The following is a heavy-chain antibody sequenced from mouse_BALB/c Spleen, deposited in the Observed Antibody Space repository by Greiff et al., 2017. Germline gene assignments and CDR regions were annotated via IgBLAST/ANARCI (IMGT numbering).Heavy chain of an antibody. Sequence: VQLKESGGGLVQPGGSLKLSCAASGFTFSSYGMSWVRQTPDKRLELVATINSNGGSTYYPDSVKGRFTISRDNAKNTLYLQMSSLKSEDTAMYYCARDYYGSNFDYWGQGTTLTVSS. CDR2: INSNGGST. CDR1: GFTFSSYG. J-gene: IGHJ2*01. CDR3: ARDYYGSNFDY. D-gene: IGHD1-1*01. V-gene: IGHV5-6-3*01.